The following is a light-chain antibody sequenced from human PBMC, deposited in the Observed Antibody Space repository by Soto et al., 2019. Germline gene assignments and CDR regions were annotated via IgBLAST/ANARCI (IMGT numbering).Light chain of an antibody. CDR1: SSNIGGNS. CDR2: GVT. CDR3: SSFTSNRIYV. J-gene: IGLJ1*01. Sequence: QSVMTQPPSVSAAPGQRVTISCSGSSSNIGGNSVSWYQQLPGTAPKLLIYGVTTRPSGISDRFSASKSGLTASLTISGLQPEDEADYYCSSFTSNRIYVFGPGTKLTVL. V-gene: IGLV1-51*01.